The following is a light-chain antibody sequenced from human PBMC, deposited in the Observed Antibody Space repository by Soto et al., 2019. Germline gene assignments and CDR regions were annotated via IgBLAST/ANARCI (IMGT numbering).Light chain of an antibody. CDR2: GAS. CDR1: QSVSSN. CDR3: QQYKNWPPIT. Sequence: EIVMTQSTASISVPQRERATFFCRASQSVSSNLAWYQQKPGQAPRLLIYGASTRATGIPARFSGSGSGTEFTLTISSLQSEDFAVYYCQQYKNWPPITFGQGTGLEIK. V-gene: IGKV3-15*01. J-gene: IGKJ5*01.